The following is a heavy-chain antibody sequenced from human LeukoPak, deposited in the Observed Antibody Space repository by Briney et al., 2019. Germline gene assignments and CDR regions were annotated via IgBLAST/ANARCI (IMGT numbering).Heavy chain of an antibody. CDR3: ARAPYSSSSLINYYYMDV. D-gene: IGHD6-6*01. J-gene: IGHJ6*03. CDR2: TIPIFGTA. CDR1: GGTFSSYA. Sequence: SVKVSCKASGGTFSSYAISWVRQAPGQGLEWMGGTIPIFGTANYAQKFQGRVTITTDESTSTAYMELSSLRSEDTAVYYCARAPYSSSSLINYYYMDVWGKGTTVTVSS. V-gene: IGHV1-69*05.